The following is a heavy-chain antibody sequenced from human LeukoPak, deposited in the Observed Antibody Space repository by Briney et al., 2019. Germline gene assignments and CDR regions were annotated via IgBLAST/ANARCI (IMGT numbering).Heavy chain of an antibody. D-gene: IGHD2-2*01. CDR3: ARDRVNTVVVPAAMAYYYYYMDV. CDR2: INPNSGGT. CDR1: GYTFTGYY. Sequence: ASVKVSCKASGYTFTGYYMHWVRQAPGQGLEWMGWINPNSGGTNYAQKFQGRVTMTRDTSISTAYMELSRLRSDDTAVYYCARDRVNTVVVPAAMAYYYYYMDVWGKGTTVTVSS. J-gene: IGHJ6*03. V-gene: IGHV1-2*02.